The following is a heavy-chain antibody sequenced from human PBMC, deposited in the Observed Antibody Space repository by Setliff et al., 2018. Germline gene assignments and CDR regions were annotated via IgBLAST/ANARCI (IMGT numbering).Heavy chain of an antibody. D-gene: IGHD6-19*01. J-gene: IGHJ4*02. Sequence: PSETLSLTCTVSGGSISISRDWWGWFRQPPGKGLEWVANIKRDGREIYDVDSVKGRFTISRDNAKNTLYLEMNNLRAEDSAVYYCARVSGWEWDYWGQGTLVTVSS. V-gene: IGHV3-7*01. CDR2: IKRDGREI. CDR1: GGSISISRDW. CDR3: ARVSGWEWDY.